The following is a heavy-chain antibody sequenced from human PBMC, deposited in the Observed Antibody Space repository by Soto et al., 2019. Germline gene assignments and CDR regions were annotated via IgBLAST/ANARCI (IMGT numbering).Heavy chain of an antibody. Sequence: EVQLVESGGGLVQPGGSLRLSCSASGFTFSSYAMHWVRQAPGKELEYVSAISSNGGSTYYADSVKGRFTISRDNSKNTLYLQMSSLRAEDTAVYYCVKASMVYASKTLDYWGQGTLVTVSS. V-gene: IGHV3-64D*06. CDR2: ISSNGGST. J-gene: IGHJ4*02. CDR3: VKASMVYASKTLDY. D-gene: IGHD2-8*01. CDR1: GFTFSSYA.